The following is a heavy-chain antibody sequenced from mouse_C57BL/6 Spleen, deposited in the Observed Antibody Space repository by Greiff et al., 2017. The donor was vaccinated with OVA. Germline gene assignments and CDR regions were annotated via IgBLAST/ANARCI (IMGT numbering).Heavy chain of an antibody. J-gene: IGHJ2*01. CDR1: GYTFTSYW. CDR2: IHPNSGST. Sequence: QVQLQQSGAELVKPGASVKLSCKASGYTFTSYWMHWVKQRPGQGLEWIGMIHPNSGSTNYNEKFKSKATLTVDKSSSTAYMQLSSLTSEDSAVYYCARSLWDYYFDYWGQGTTLTVSS. D-gene: IGHD4-1*01. V-gene: IGHV1-64*01. CDR3: ARSLWDYYFDY.